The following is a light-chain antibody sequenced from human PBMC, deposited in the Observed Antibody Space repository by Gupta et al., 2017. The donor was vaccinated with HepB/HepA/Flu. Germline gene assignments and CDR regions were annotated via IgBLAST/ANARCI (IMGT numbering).Light chain of an antibody. CDR3: CSYAGSYTFV. J-gene: IGLJ2*01. Sequence: QSALTQPRSVSGSPGQSVTISCTGTSSDVGGYNYVSWYQQHPGKAPKLMIYDVSKRPSGVPDRFSGSKSGNTASLTISGRQAEDDADYYCCSYAGSYTFVFGGGTKLTVL. CDR1: SSDVGGYNY. CDR2: DVS. V-gene: IGLV2-11*01.